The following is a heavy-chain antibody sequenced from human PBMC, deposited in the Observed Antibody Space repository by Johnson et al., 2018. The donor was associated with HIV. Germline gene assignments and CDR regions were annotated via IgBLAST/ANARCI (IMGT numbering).Heavy chain of an antibody. CDR3: TTDKWLNSPMAHDAFDI. Sequence: VQLVESGGGVVQPGGSLRLSCAASGFAFSSYAMTWVRQAPGKGLEWVSAISGSGGSTYYADSVKGRFTISRDNSKNTLYLQMNSLKTEDTALYYCTTDKWLNSPMAHDAFDIWGQGTMVTVSS. V-gene: IGHV3-23*04. CDR1: GFAFSSYA. CDR2: ISGSGGST. D-gene: IGHD5-12*01. J-gene: IGHJ3*02.